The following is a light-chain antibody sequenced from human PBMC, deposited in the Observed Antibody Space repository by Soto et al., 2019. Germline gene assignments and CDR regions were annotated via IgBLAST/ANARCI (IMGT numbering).Light chain of an antibody. CDR2: GAS. Sequence: EIVLTQSPGTLSLSPGERATLSCRASQSVSSSYLAWYQQKPGQAPRLLIYGASSRATGIPDRFSGSGSGTDFTLTISRLEPEDVAVYYCQGYGSSRTFGQGTKVEIK. CDR3: QGYGSSRT. V-gene: IGKV3-20*01. CDR1: QSVSSSY. J-gene: IGKJ1*01.